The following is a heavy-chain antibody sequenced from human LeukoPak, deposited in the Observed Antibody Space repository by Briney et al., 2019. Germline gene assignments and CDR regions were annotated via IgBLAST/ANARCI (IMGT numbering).Heavy chain of an antibody. Sequence: PGGSLDPPFPAPGFIFIDDYIRWVRQPPGRGRGWVPVFYSGGATFYADSVKGRFISSRDNSKNTVHLQMNSLRAEDTAVYYCASGGKYCTGGACYGDWGQGTLVTVSS. J-gene: IGHJ4*02. CDR3: ASGGKYCTGGACYGD. D-gene: IGHD2-8*02. V-gene: IGHV3-53*01. CDR1: GFIFIDDY. CDR2: FYSGGAT.